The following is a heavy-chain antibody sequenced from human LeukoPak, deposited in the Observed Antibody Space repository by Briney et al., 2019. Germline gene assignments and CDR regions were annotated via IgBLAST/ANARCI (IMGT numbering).Heavy chain of an antibody. CDR3: ARGAWFGDYYYYGMDV. Sequence: TLSLTCAVSGGSISSGGYSWRWIRQPPGKGLEWIGYIYHSGSTYYNPSLKSRVTISVDRSKNQFSLKLSSVTAADTAVYYCARGAWFGDYYYYGMDVWGQGTTVTVSS. D-gene: IGHD3-10*01. CDR2: IYHSGST. V-gene: IGHV4-30-2*01. CDR1: GGSISSGGYS. J-gene: IGHJ6*02.